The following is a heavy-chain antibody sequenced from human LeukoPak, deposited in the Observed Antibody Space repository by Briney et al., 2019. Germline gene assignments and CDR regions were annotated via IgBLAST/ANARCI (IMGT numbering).Heavy chain of an antibody. Sequence: SGGSLRLSCAASGFTFSNAWMSWVRQAPGKGLEWIGHIKSNTDGGTTDYAAPVKGRFTISRDDSKNTLYLQMNSLKTEDTAVYYCARQQLVLDYWGQGTLVTVSS. V-gene: IGHV3-15*01. D-gene: IGHD6-13*01. CDR1: GFTFSNAW. CDR3: ARQQLVLDY. CDR2: IKSNTDGGTT. J-gene: IGHJ4*02.